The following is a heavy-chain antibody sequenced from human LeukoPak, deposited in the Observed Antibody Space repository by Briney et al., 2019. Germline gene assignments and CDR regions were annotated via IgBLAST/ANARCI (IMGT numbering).Heavy chain of an antibody. CDR2: ISYDGSNK. V-gene: IGHV3-30-3*01. CDR3: ARGSRDFWSGYSSEYYYYGMDV. CDR1: GFTFSSYA. J-gene: IGHJ6*02. D-gene: IGHD3-3*01. Sequence: GGPLRLSCAASGFTFSSYAMHWVRQAPGKGLEWVAVISYDGSNKYYADSVKGRFTISRDNSKNTLYLQMNSLRAEDTAVYYCARGSRDFWSGYSSEYYYYGMDVWGQGTTVTVSS.